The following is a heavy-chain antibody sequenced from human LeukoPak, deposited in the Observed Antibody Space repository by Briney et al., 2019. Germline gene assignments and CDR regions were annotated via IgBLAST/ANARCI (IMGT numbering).Heavy chain of an antibody. CDR2: INPNSGGT. J-gene: IGHJ4*02. D-gene: IGHD5-12*01. CDR1: GYTFTGYY. Sequence: ASVKVSCKASGYTFTGYYMHWVRQAPGQGLEWMGWINPNSGGTNYAQKFQGRVTMTRDTSISTAYMELSRLRSDDTAVYYCARLISGYVYGLGYWGQGTLVTVSS. CDR3: ARLISGYVYGLGY. V-gene: IGHV1-2*02.